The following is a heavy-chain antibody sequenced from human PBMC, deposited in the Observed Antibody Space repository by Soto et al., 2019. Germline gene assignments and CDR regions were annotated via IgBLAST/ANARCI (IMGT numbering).Heavy chain of an antibody. CDR3: ARGLYGYSYGYDACDI. Sequence: QVQLQESGPGLVKPSETLSLTCTVSGGSVSSGSYYWSWIRQPPGKGLEWIGYIYHSGNTYYNPSLNSRVTISVDRSKNQLSLKLSSVPAADTAVYYCARGLYGYSYGYDACDIWGQGTMVTVSS. CDR1: GGSVSSGSYY. CDR2: IYHSGNT. V-gene: IGHV4-61*01. J-gene: IGHJ3*02. D-gene: IGHD5-18*01.